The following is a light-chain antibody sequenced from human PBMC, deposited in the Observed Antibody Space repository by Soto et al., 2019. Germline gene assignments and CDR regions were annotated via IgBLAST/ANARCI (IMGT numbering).Light chain of an antibody. Sequence: EMVMTQSPATLSVSPGESATLSCRASQSVSSNLAWYQQKPGQAPRLLIHGASTRATGIPARFSGSGFGTEFILTISSLQSEDFAVYYCQQYNTWLWTFGQGTKVEIQ. V-gene: IGKV3-15*01. CDR1: QSVSSN. CDR2: GAS. J-gene: IGKJ1*01. CDR3: QQYNTWLWT.